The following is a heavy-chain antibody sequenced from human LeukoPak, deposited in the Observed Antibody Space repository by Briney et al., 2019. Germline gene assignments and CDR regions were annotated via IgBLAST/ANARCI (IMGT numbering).Heavy chain of an antibody. CDR1: GGSISSGDYY. V-gene: IGHV4-30-4*01. D-gene: IGHD6-13*01. CDR3: ARAKREPYSSSWSVNVIRYYYYGMDV. Sequence: PSQTLSLTCTVSGGSISSGDYYWSWIRQPPGKGLEWIGYIYYSGSTYYNPSLKSRVTISVDTSKNQFSLKLSSVTAADTAVYYCARAKREPYSSSWSVNVIRYYYYGMDVWGQGTTVTVSS. CDR2: IYYSGST. J-gene: IGHJ6*02.